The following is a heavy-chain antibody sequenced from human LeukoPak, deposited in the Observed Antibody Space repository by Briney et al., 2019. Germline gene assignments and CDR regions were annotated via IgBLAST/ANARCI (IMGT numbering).Heavy chain of an antibody. D-gene: IGHD3-3*01. Sequence: KPSETLSLTCTVSGGSFSNYNYYWGWIRQSPGKGLEWIGSIHYVGSTYYNPSLKSRVTISVDTSKNQFSLNLSSVTAADTAVYYCARQNNFDFCSGFFDYWGLGALVTVSS. CDR2: IHYVGST. CDR3: ARQNNFDFCSGFFDY. CDR1: GGSFSNYNYY. V-gene: IGHV4-39*01. J-gene: IGHJ4*02.